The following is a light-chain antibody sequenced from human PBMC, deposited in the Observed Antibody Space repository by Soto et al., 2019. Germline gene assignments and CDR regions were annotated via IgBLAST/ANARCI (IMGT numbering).Light chain of an antibody. CDR2: DNN. Sequence: QSVLTQPPSVSAAPGQKVTISCSGSSSNNGKNYVSWYQQLPGTAPKLLIYDNNKRPSRIPDRFSGSKSGTSATLGITGLQTGDEADYYCGTWDSSLSVYVFGTGTKVTVL. V-gene: IGLV1-51*01. CDR1: SSNNGKNY. CDR3: GTWDSSLSVYV. J-gene: IGLJ1*01.